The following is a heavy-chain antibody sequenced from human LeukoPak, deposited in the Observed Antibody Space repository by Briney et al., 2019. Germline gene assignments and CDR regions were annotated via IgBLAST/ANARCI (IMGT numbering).Heavy chain of an antibody. V-gene: IGHV3-21*01. J-gene: IGHJ6*02. CDR3: ARDLGELLGPYYYYGMDV. CDR2: ISSSSSYI. D-gene: IGHD1-26*01. Sequence: GGSLRLSCAASGFTFSSYSMNWVRQAPGKGLEWVSSISSSSSYIYYADSVKGRFTISRDNAKNSLYLQMNSLRAEDTAVYYCARDLGELLGPYYYYGMDVWGQGTTVTASS. CDR1: GFTFSSYS.